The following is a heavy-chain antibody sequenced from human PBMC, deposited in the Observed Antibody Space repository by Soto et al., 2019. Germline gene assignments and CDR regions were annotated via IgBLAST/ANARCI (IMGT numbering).Heavy chain of an antibody. CDR2: ISGSGGST. CDR3: AKDSLRYYYDSSGYFPYYGMDV. V-gene: IGHV3-23*01. CDR1: GFTFSSYA. D-gene: IGHD3-22*01. Sequence: EVQLLESGGGLVQPGGSLRLSCAASGFTFSSYAMSWVRQAPGKGLEWVSAISGSGGSTYYADSVKGRFTISRDNSKNTLYLQMNSLRVEDTAVYYCAKDSLRYYYDSSGYFPYYGMDVWGQGTTVTVSS. J-gene: IGHJ6*02.